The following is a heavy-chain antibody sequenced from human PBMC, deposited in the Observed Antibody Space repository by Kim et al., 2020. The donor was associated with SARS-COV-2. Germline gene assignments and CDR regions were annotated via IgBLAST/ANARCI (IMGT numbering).Heavy chain of an antibody. Sequence: GGSLRLSCSASGFTFSTYAMYWVRQAPGKGLEYVSSISRSGRTIDYEDSMKGRSTISRDNSKNMLYLQVSSLRPEDTAVYYCVKEVMPTSGTNYFDYWGQGALVTVSS. D-gene: IGHD2-8*01. CDR2: ISRSGRTI. CDR3: VKEVMPTSGTNYFDY. CDR1: GFTFSTYA. V-gene: IGHV3-64D*09. J-gene: IGHJ4*02.